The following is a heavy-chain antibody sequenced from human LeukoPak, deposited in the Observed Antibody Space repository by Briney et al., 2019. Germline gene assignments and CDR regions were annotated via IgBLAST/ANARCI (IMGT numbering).Heavy chain of an antibody. CDR3: ARVRRCSGGSCYSGNYYYYMDV. D-gene: IGHD2-15*01. J-gene: IGHJ6*03. CDR2: IYYSGST. CDR1: GGSINSRSYY. V-gene: IGHV4-39*07. Sequence: SETLSLTCTVSGGSINSRSYYWGWIRQPPGKGLEWIGYIYYSGSTYYNPSLKSRVTISVDTSKNQFSLKLSSVTAADTAVYYCARVRRCSGGSCYSGNYYYYMDVWGKGTTVTVSS.